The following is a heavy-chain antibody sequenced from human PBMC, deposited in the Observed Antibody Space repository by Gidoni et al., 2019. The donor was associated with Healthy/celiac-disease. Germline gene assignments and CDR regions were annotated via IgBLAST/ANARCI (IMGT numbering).Heavy chain of an antibody. Sequence: EVQLVESGGGLVQPGGSLRLSCAASGFSVSSNYMRWVRQAPGKGLEWVSVIYSGGSTYYADSVKGRFTISRDNSKNTLYLQMNSLRAEDTAVYYCARRHYDILTGYYDDAFDIWGQGTMVTASS. D-gene: IGHD3-9*01. V-gene: IGHV3-66*01. CDR1: GFSVSSNY. CDR3: ARRHYDILTGYYDDAFDI. CDR2: IYSGGST. J-gene: IGHJ3*02.